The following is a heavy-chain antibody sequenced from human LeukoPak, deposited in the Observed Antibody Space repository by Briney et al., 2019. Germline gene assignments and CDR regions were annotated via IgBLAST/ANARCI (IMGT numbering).Heavy chain of an antibody. V-gene: IGHV3-30*18. CDR1: GFTFSSNG. Sequence: GGSLRLSCAASGFTFSSNGMHWVRQAPGKGLEWVAVISYDGSNKYYADSVKGRFTISRDNSKNTLYLQMNSLRAEDTAVYYCAKDYYDISGPDYWGQGTLVTVSS. CDR2: ISYDGSNK. CDR3: AKDYYDISGPDY. D-gene: IGHD3-22*01. J-gene: IGHJ4*02.